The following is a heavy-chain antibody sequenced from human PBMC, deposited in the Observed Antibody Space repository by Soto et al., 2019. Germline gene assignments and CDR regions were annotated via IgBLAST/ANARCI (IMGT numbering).Heavy chain of an antibody. CDR2: IIPMFDTP. CDR1: GGTFSSHS. D-gene: IGHD2-15*01. V-gene: IGHV1-69*12. J-gene: IGHJ4*02. Sequence: QVQLVQSGAEVKKPGSSVKVSCKASGGTFSSHSFSWVRQAPGQGLEWMGGIIPMFDTPIYAQKFQDRVTITADESTSTAYMQLSSLRSGDTAVYYCARSGGLDRDFNYWGQGSLVTVSS. CDR3: ARSGGLDRDFNY.